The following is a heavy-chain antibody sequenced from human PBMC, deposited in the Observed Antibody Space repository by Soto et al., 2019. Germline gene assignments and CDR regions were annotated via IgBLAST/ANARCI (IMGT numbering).Heavy chain of an antibody. CDR2: IIPIFGTA. V-gene: IGHV1-69*13. J-gene: IGHJ6*02. CDR1: GGTFSSYA. CDR3: ARAGTIFGVEIPVGLDV. Sequence: SVKVSCKASGGTFSSYAISWVRQAPGQGLEWMGGIIPIFGTANYAQKFQGRVTITADESTSTAYMELSSLRSEDTAVYYCARAGTIFGVEIPVGLDVWGQGTTVTVSS. D-gene: IGHD3-3*01.